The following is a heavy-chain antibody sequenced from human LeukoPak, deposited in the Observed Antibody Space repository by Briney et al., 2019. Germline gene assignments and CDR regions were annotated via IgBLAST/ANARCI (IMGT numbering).Heavy chain of an antibody. J-gene: IGHJ4*02. Sequence: GGSLRLSCGASGFIFNTYILSWVRQAPGRGLEWVSAITGGGETTYYADSVKGRFTISRDNSKNTLSLQMNSLRTEDTAVYYCARPQYSTSWYEGIDYWGQGNLVTVPS. V-gene: IGHV3-23*01. CDR1: GFIFNTYI. CDR3: ARPQYSTSWYEGIDY. D-gene: IGHD6-13*01. CDR2: ITGGGETT.